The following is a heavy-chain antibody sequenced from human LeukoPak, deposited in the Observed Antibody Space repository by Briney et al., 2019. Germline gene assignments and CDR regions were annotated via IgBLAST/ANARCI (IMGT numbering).Heavy chain of an antibody. CDR1: GYTFTDHY. CDR2: INPNNGGT. V-gene: IGHV1-2*02. CDR3: ARDHYYGSGSYYKGDY. J-gene: IGHJ4*02. D-gene: IGHD3-10*01. Sequence: ASVKVSCKASGYTFTDHYIHWVRQAPGQGLEWMGWINPNNGGTNYAQKFQGRVTMTRDTSISTAYMELSRLRSDDTAVYYCARDHYYGSGSYYKGDYWGQGTLVTVSS.